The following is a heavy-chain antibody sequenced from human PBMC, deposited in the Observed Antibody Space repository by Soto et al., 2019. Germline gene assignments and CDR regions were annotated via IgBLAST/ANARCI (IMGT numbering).Heavy chain of an antibody. V-gene: IGHV3-30-3*01. J-gene: IGHJ4*02. Sequence: QVQLVESGGGVVQPGRSLRLSCAASGFTFSSYAMHWVRQAPGKGLEWVAVISYDGSNKYYADSVKGRFTISRDNSKNTLYLQMNSLRAEDTAVYYCARPWIQLWYPWDYWGQGTLVTVSS. CDR1: GFTFSSYA. D-gene: IGHD5-18*01. CDR3: ARPWIQLWYPWDY. CDR2: ISYDGSNK.